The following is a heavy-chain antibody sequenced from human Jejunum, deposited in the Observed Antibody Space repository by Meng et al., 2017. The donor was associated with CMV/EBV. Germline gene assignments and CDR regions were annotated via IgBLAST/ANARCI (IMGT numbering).Heavy chain of an antibody. CDR2: INWNGIT. CDR1: GFTFEDYG. V-gene: IGHV3-20*04. J-gene: IGHJ4*02. CDR3: VRDGRGFDS. Sequence: RLSCGAAGFTFEDYGMSWVRQVPGKGLEWVSNINWNGITAYADSVKGRFTISRDNAKNSVNLQMNSLRAEDTALYYCVRDGRGFDSWGQGTLVTVSS.